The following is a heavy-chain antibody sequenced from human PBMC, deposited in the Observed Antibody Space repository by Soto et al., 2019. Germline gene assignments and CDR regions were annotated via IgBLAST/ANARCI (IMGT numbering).Heavy chain of an antibody. V-gene: IGHV4-59*01. CDR3: ARDGYYYDSRVYAFDI. Sequence: PSETLSLTCTVSGGSISSYDLSWIRQPPGKGLEWIGYIYYSGSTNYNPSLKSRVTISVDTSKNQFSLKLSSVTAADTAVYYCARDGYYYDSRVYAFDIWGQGTMVTVSS. CDR2: IYYSGST. D-gene: IGHD3-22*01. CDR1: GGSISSYD. J-gene: IGHJ3*02.